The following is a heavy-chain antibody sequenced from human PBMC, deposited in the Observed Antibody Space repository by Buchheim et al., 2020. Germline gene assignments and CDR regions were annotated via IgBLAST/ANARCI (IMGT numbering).Heavy chain of an antibody. D-gene: IGHD2-2*01. CDR2: ISYDGSNK. CDR1: GFTFSSYG. Sequence: QVQLVESGGGVVQPGRSLRLSCAASGFTFSSYGMHWVRQAPGKGLEWVAVISYDGSNKYYADSVKGRFTISRDNSKNTLDLQMNSLRAEDTAVYYCAKGLGYCSSTSCQRQYYYYYGMDVWGQGTT. J-gene: IGHJ6*02. V-gene: IGHV3-30*18. CDR3: AKGLGYCSSTSCQRQYYYYYGMDV.